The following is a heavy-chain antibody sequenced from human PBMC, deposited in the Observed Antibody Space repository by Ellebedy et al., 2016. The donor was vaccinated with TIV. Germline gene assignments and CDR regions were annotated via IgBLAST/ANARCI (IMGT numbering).Heavy chain of an antibody. CDR2: IYHDGSNQ. CDR3: ARDLVRVVVVPAAIRAFYYYYYGMDV. CDR1: GFTFSSYG. Sequence: GESLKISCAASGFTFSSYGMHWVRQAPGKGLEWVAVIYHDGSNQYYADSVRGRSTISRDNSKNTLYLQMNSLRAEDTAVYYCARDLVRVVVVPAAIRAFYYYYYGMDVWGQGTTVTVSS. V-gene: IGHV3-33*01. D-gene: IGHD2-2*01. J-gene: IGHJ6*02.